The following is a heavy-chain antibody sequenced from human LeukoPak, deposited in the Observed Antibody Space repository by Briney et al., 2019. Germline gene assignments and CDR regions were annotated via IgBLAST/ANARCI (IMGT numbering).Heavy chain of an antibody. Sequence: SETLSLTCTVSGGSISSGGYYWSWIRQHPGKGLEWIGYIYYSGSTYYNPSLKSQVTISVDTSKNQFSLKLSSVTAADTAVYYCARGVQYSGSYYFDYWGQGTLVTVSS. J-gene: IGHJ4*02. D-gene: IGHD1-26*01. CDR2: IYYSGST. V-gene: IGHV4-31*01. CDR3: ARGVQYSGSYYFDY. CDR1: GGSISSGGYY.